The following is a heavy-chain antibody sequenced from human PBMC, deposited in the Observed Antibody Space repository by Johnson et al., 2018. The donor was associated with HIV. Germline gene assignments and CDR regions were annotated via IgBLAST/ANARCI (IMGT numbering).Heavy chain of an antibody. D-gene: IGHD4-23*01. CDR2: IKSKTDGGTA. J-gene: IGHJ3*02. V-gene: IGHV3-15*01. Sequence: VQLVESGGGVVQPGRSLRLSCAASGFTFSNAWMSWVRQAPGKGLEWVGRIKSKTDGGTADYAAPVKGRFTISRDDSKYTRYLQMNNLKTEDTSVYYCSNSHDAFDIWGQGTMVTVSS. CDR1: GFTFSNAW. CDR3: SNSHDAFDI.